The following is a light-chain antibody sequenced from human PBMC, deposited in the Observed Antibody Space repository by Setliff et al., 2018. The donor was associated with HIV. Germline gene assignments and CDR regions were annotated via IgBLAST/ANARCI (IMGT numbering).Light chain of an antibody. J-gene: IGLJ2*01. V-gene: IGLV2-8*01. CDR1: SSDVGGYNY. CDR3: SSYAGSNNLV. Sequence: QSALTQPPSASGSPGQSVTISCTGTSSDVGGYNYVSWYQQHPGQAPKLMIYEVTKRPSGVPDRFSGSKSGNTASLTVSGLQAEDEADYYCSSYAGSNNLVFGGGTKGTVL. CDR2: EVT.